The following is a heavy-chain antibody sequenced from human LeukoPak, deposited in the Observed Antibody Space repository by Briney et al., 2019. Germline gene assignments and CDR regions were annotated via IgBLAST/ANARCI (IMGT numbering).Heavy chain of an antibody. CDR2: IYYSGST. D-gene: IGHD6-19*01. CDR1: GGSISSYY. J-gene: IGHJ4*02. CDR3: ARLEQFYFDY. V-gene: IGHV4-59*12. Sequence: PSETLSLTCTVSGGSISSYYWSWIRQPPGKGLEWIGYIYYSGSTNYNPSLKSRVTISVDTSKNQFSLKLSSVTAADTAVYYCARLEQFYFDYWGQGTLVTVSS.